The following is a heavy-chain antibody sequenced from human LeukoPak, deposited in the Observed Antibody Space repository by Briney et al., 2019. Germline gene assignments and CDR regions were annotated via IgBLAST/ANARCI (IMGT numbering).Heavy chain of an antibody. D-gene: IGHD4-17*01. CDR2: IIPIFGTA. V-gene: IGHV1-69*13. CDR1: GGTFSSYA. CDR3: ARVNLGDYVEAYYFDY. J-gene: IGHJ4*02. Sequence: SVTVSCKASGGTFSSYAISWVRQAPGQGLEWMGGIIPIFGTANYAQKFQGRVTITADESTSTAYMELSSLRSEDTAVYYYARVNLGDYVEAYYFDYWGQGTLVTVSS.